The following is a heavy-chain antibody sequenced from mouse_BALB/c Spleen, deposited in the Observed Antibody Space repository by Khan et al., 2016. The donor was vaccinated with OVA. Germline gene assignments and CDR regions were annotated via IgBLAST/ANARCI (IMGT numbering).Heavy chain of an antibody. CDR1: GYSITSDYA. CDR3: ARSLYYSYGYCLDY. J-gene: IGHJ4*01. V-gene: IGHV3-2*02. Sequence: EVKLLESGPGLVKPSQSLSLTCTVTGYSITSDYAWNWIRQFPGDRLEWMGYISSSGSASYNPSLKSRISITRDTSKNQFFLQLKSVTTEDTATYFCARSLYYSYGYCLDYWGRGSSVTVSS. D-gene: IGHD2-14*01. CDR2: ISSSGSA.